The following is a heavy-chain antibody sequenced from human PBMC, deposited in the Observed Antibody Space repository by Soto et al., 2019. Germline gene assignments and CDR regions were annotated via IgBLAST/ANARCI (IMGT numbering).Heavy chain of an antibody. V-gene: IGHV4-34*01. J-gene: IGHJ4*02. CDR2: INHVGIT. D-gene: IGHD3-3*01. CDR1: VVSFRGFY. Sequence: PSETLSLTCAVSVVSFRGFYWTCIRQSPGKGLEWLGDINHVGITNYNPSLKSRVSIPVDTSKSQFSLKLSSVTAADTAVYYCARAHDFWGGRQQPIESWGQGTLVSVSS. CDR3: ARAHDFWGGRQQPIES.